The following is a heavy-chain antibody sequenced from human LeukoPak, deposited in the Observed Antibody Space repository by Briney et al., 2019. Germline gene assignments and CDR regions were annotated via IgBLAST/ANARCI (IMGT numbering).Heavy chain of an antibody. CDR3: ARQYDSSGYYEYYFDY. Sequence: GESLKTSCKGSGNSFTTYWIAWVRQMPGKGLEWMGIIYPGDSDTRYSPSFQGQVTISADKSISTAYLQWSSLKASDTAMYYCARQYDSSGYYEYYFDYWGQGTLVTVSS. CDR1: GNSFTTYW. CDR2: IYPGDSDT. J-gene: IGHJ4*02. V-gene: IGHV5-51*01. D-gene: IGHD3-22*01.